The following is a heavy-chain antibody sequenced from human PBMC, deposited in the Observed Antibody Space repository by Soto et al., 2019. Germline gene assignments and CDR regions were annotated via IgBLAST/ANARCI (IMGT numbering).Heavy chain of an antibody. D-gene: IGHD5-18*01. V-gene: IGHV4-31*03. CDR3: ARSGYSYGPNPLLY. CDR2: IYYSGST. CDR1: GGSISSGGYY. Sequence: QVQLQESGPGLVKPSQTLSLTCTVSGGSISSGGYYWSWIRQHPGKGLEWIGYIYYSGSTYYNPPHKSRVTISVDTSKNQFSLKLSSVTAADTAVYYCARSGYSYGPNPLLYWGQGTLVTVSS. J-gene: IGHJ4*02.